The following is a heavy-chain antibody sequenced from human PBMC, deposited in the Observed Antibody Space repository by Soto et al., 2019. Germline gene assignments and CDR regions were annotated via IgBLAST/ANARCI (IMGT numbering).Heavy chain of an antibody. CDR3: VRSGHSFGGVV. Sequence: LSLTCSVSGASMTNYYGSWVRQSPGKGLEWIGYMFYTGRSNYNPSLKSRVAISIDTSKNQIYLNLRSVTAADTAVYYCVRSGHSFGGVVWGQGTLVTVSS. V-gene: IGHV4-59*13. CDR2: MFYTGRS. CDR1: GASMTNYY. J-gene: IGHJ4*02. D-gene: IGHD3-16*01.